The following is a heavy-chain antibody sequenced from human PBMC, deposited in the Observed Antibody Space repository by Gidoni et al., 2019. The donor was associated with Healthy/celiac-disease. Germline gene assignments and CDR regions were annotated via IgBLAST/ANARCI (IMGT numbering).Heavy chain of an antibody. J-gene: IGHJ2*01. Sequence: QVQLQESGPGLVKPSETLSLTCTVSGGPISSYCWSWIRQPPGKGLEWIGYIYYSGSTNYNPSLKSRVTISVDTSKNQFSLKLSSVTAADTAVYYCARDSAPVWEQLRPNRYFDLWGRGTLVTVSS. CDR2: IYYSGST. D-gene: IGHD1-26*01. CDR1: GGPISSYC. V-gene: IGHV4-59*01. CDR3: ARDSAPVWEQLRPNRYFDL.